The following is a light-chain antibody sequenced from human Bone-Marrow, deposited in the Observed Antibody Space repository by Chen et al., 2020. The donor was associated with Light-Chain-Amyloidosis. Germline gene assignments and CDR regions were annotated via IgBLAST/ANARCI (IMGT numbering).Light chain of an antibody. CDR3: QVWDRSSDRPV. V-gene: IGLV3-21*02. Sequence: SYVLTQPSSVSVAPGQTVTIACGGNNIGSTSVHWYQQTPGQAPLLVVYDDSDRPSGIPERLSGSNSGNTATLTISRVEAGDVADYYCQVWDRSSDRPVFGGGTKLTVL. CDR2: DDS. J-gene: IGLJ3*02. CDR1: NIGSTS.